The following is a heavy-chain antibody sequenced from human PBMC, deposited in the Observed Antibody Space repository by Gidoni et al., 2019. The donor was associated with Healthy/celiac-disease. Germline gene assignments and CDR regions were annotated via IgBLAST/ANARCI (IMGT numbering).Heavy chain of an antibody. V-gene: IGHV3-74*01. D-gene: IGHD3-10*01. J-gene: IGHJ6*02. CDR3: ARDLWLLWCGESMGYYGMDV. CDR1: GFTFRSFW. CDR2: INSDGSST. Sequence: QLVESGGGLVQPGGSLRPPCAASGFTFRSFWIHWVRQAPGKGLVWVSRINSDGSSTSYADSVKGRFTISRDNAKNTRYLQMNSLRAEDTAVYYCARDLWLLWCGESMGYYGMDVWGQGTTVTVSS.